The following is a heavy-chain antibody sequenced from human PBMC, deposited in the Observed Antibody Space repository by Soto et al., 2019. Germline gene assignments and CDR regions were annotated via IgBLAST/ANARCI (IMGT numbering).Heavy chain of an antibody. D-gene: IGHD5-12*01. V-gene: IGHV3-33*01. J-gene: IGHJ4*02. CDR2: IWYDGSNK. CDR1: GFTFSSYV. Sequence: PGGSLRLSCAASGFTFSSYVMHWVRQAPGKGLEWVAVIWYDGSNKYYADSVKGRFTISRDNSKNTLYLQMNSLRAEDTAVYYCARDRSGYDQTLDYWGQGTLVTVSS. CDR3: ARDRSGYDQTLDY.